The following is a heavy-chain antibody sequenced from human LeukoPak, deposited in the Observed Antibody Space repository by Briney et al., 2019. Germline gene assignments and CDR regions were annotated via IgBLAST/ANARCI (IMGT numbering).Heavy chain of an antibody. D-gene: IGHD5-12*01. V-gene: IGHV1-2*02. CDR1: GYTSTGYY. Sequence: ASVKVSCKASGYTSTGYYMHWVRQAPGQGLEWMGWINPNSGGTNYAQKFQGRVTITRDTSISTAYMELSRLRSDDTAVYYCAREDPKWGYSGYVDYWGQGTLVTVSS. CDR2: INPNSGGT. CDR3: AREDPKWGYSGYVDY. J-gene: IGHJ4*02.